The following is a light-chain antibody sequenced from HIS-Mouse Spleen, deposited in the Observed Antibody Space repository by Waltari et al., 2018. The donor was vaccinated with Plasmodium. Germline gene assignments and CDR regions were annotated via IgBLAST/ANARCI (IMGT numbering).Light chain of an antibody. J-gene: IGLJ2*01. Sequence: QSALTQPASVSGSPGQSITISCTGTSSDVGSYNLVSWYQQHPGNAPKLRIYEGSKRPSGVANRLPGSKSGNTASLTISGLQAEDEADYYCCSYAGSSSVVFGGGTKLTVL. V-gene: IGLV2-23*01. CDR2: EGS. CDR3: CSYAGSSSVV. CDR1: SSDVGSYNL.